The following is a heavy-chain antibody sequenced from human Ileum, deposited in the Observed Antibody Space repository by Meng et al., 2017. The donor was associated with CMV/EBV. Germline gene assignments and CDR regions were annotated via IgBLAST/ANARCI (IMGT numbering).Heavy chain of an antibody. CDR2: VYYSGTT. D-gene: IGHD3-3*01. CDR3: ARNVGFYSSQIAY. CDR1: GGSTTSSTYY. Sequence: LLLQESGPGLGKPSETLSLTCTASGGSTTSSTYYWGWIRQPPGKGLEWIGSVYYSGTTYYNPSLKSRVNMSIDTSKNRFSLKLSSATAADTAVYYCARNVGFYSSQIAYWGQGARVTVSS. J-gene: IGHJ4*02. V-gene: IGHV4-39*07.